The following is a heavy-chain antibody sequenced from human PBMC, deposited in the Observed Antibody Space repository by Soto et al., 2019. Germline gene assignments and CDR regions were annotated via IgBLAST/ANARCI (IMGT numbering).Heavy chain of an antibody. J-gene: IGHJ6*02. D-gene: IGHD3-3*01. CDR3: ARDPTIFGVVTPYGMDV. CDR2: ISAYNGNT. CDR1: GYTFTSYG. Sequence: GASVKVSCKASGYTFTSYGSSWGRQAPGQGLEWMVWISAYNGNTNYAQKLKGRVTMTTDTSTSTAYMELRSLRSDDTAVYYCARDPTIFGVVTPYGMDVWGQGTTVTVSS. V-gene: IGHV1-18*04.